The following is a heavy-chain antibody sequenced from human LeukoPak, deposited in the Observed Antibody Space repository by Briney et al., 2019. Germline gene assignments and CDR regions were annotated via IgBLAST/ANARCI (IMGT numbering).Heavy chain of an antibody. Sequence: GASVKVSCKASGYTFSAHYMHWVRQAPGQGLEWMGWINPNSGGTNYAQKFQGRVTMTRDTSISTAYMELSRLRSDDTAVYYCARAMLLWFGELQDNWFDPWGQGTLVTVSS. CDR3: ARAMLLWFGELQDNWFDP. D-gene: IGHD3-10*01. CDR1: GYTFSAHY. V-gene: IGHV1-2*02. CDR2: INPNSGGT. J-gene: IGHJ5*02.